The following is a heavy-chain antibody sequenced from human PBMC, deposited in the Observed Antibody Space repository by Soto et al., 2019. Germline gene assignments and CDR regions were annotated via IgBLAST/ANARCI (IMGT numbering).Heavy chain of an antibody. CDR3: ARAVGATTVGSDYYYGMDV. D-gene: IGHD1-26*01. J-gene: IGHJ6*02. Sequence: SETLSLTCAVYGGSFSGYYWSWIRQPPGKGLEWIGEINHSGSTNYNPSLKSRVTISVDTSKNQFSLKLSSVTAADTAVYYCARAVGATTVGSDYYYGMDVWGQGTTVTVSS. CDR1: GGSFSGYY. V-gene: IGHV4-34*01. CDR2: INHSGST.